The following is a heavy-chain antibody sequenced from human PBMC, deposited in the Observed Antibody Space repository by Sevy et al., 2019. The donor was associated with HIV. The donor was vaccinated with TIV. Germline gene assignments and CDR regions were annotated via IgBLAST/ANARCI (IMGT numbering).Heavy chain of an antibody. D-gene: IGHD2-21*01. CDR1: GFTFSSYA. V-gene: IGHV3-23*01. J-gene: IGHJ4*02. Sequence: GGSLRLSCAASGFTFSSYAMSWVRQAPGKGLEWVSAISGSGGSTYYADSVKGRFTISRDNSKNPRYLQMNSLRAEDKAVYYCAKRPVKLWSETFLVTKRGGFDYWGQGTLVTVSS. CDR2: ISGSGGST. CDR3: AKRPVKLWSETFLVTKRGGFDY.